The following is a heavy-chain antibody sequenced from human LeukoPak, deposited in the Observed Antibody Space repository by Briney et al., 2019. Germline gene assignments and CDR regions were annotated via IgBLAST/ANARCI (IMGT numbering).Heavy chain of an antibody. V-gene: IGHV3-23*01. D-gene: IGHD4-17*01. CDR3: AKQAVTSPIFDY. CDR2: ISGSGGGT. CDR1: GFTVSSNY. Sequence: GGSLRLSCAASGFTVSSNYMSWVRQAAGKGLEWVSLISGSGGGTYYADSVKGRFTISRDNSKNTLYLQLNSLRVEDTAVYYCAKQAVTSPIFDYWGQGTLVTVSS. J-gene: IGHJ4*02.